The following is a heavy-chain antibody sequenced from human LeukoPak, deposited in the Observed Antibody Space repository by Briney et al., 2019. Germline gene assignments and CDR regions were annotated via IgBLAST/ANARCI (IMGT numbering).Heavy chain of an antibody. CDR3: AKDLAVGIPTASDY. J-gene: IGHJ4*02. V-gene: IGHV3-23*01. CDR2: MSGSGGST. Sequence: PGGPLRLSCAASGFTFSSYAMSWVRQAPGKGLEWVSGMSGSGGSTYYADSVKGRFTISRDNSKNTLSLQMISLRAEDTAVYYCAKDLAVGIPTASDYWGQGTLVTVSS. CDR1: GFTFSSYA. D-gene: IGHD2-2*01.